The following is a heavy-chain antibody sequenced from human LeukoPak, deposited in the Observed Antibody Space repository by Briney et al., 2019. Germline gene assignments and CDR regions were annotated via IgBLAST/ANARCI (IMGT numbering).Heavy chain of an antibody. D-gene: IGHD3-22*01. V-gene: IGHV1-69*05. CDR2: IIPIFGTA. Sequence: SVKVSCKASGGTFSSYAISWVRHAPGQGLEWMGGIIPIFGTANYAQKFQGRVTITTDESTSTAYMELSSLRSEDTAVYYCASGPCSYYYDSSGYRVGYMDVWGKGTTVTVSS. CDR1: GGTFSSYA. CDR3: ASGPCSYYYDSSGYRVGYMDV. J-gene: IGHJ6*03.